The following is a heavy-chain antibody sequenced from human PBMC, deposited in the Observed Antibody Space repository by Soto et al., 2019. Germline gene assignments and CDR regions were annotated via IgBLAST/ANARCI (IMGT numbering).Heavy chain of an antibody. CDR2: IIPILGIA. Sequence: ASVKVSCKASGGTFSSYTISWVRQAPGQGLEWMGRIIPILGIANYAQKFQGRVTMTGNKSTSTAYMELSSLRSEDTAVYYCARGAAVAGTDFDYWGQGTLVTVSS. V-gene: IGHV1-69*02. D-gene: IGHD6-19*01. CDR1: GGTFSSYT. J-gene: IGHJ4*02. CDR3: ARGAAVAGTDFDY.